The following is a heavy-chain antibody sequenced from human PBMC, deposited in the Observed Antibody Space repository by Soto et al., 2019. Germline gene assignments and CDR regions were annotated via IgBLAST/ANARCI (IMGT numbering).Heavy chain of an antibody. V-gene: IGHV4-30-2*01. CDR1: GGSISSGGYS. J-gene: IGHJ4*02. CDR3: ARGPPFH. D-gene: IGHD3-16*01. Sequence: PSETLSLTCAVSGGSISSGGYSWSWIRQPPGKGLEWIGYIYYSGSTYYNPSLKSRVTISVDRSKNQFSLKLSSVTAADTAVYYCARGPPFHWGQGTLVTVSS. CDR2: IYYSGST.